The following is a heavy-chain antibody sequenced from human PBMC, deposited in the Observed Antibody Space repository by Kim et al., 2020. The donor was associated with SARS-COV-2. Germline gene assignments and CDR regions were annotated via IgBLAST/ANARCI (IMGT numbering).Heavy chain of an antibody. CDR1: GFTFSNAW. J-gene: IGHJ6*03. D-gene: IGHD3-3*01. Sequence: GGSLRLSCAASGFTFSNAWMSWVRQAPGKGLEWVGRIKSKTDGGTTDYAAPVKGRFTISRDDSKNTLYLQMNSLKTEDTAVYYCTTARPDFTILFMDVWGKGTTVTVSS. V-gene: IGHV3-15*01. CDR3: TTARPDFTILFMDV. CDR2: IKSKTDGGTT.